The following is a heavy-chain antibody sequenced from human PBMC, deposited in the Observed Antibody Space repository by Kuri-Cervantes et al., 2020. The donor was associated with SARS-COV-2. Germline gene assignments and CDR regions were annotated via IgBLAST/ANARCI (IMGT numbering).Heavy chain of an antibody. D-gene: IGHD3-22*01. Sequence: ESLMISCPVSGGSISSYYWSWIRQPAGKGLEWIGRIYSSGNTNYNPSLKSRVTISEDTSRNQFSLKLTSVTAADTAVYFCARGRGYHDSSGYYFDSWGQGTLVTVSS. CDR1: GGSISSYY. CDR3: ARGRGYHDSSGYYFDS. CDR2: IYSSGNT. V-gene: IGHV4-4*07. J-gene: IGHJ4*02.